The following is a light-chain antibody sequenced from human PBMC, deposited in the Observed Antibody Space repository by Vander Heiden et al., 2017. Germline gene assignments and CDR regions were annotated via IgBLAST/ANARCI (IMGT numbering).Light chain of an antibody. CDR3: QQSYSTPYT. J-gene: IGKJ2*01. CDR1: QSISSY. V-gene: IGKV1-39*01. Sequence: DIQMTQSPSSLSASVGDRVTIICRASQSISSYLNWYQQKPGKAPKLLIYAASSLQSGVPSRFSCSGSGTDFTLTISSLQPEDFATYYCQQSYSTPYTFGQGTKLEIK. CDR2: AAS.